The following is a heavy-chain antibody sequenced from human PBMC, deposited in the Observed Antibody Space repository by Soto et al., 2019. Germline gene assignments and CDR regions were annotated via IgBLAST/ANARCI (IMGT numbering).Heavy chain of an antibody. CDR1: GFTFSSYA. D-gene: IGHD6-13*01. Sequence: QTGGSLRLSCAASGFTFSSYAMSWVRQAPGKGLEWVSGISGSGGSTYYADSVKGRFTMSRDNSKNTLYLQMNSLRAEDTAVYYCAKVETSSWYEAFDIWGQGTMVTVSS. CDR2: ISGSGGST. CDR3: AKVETSSWYEAFDI. J-gene: IGHJ3*02. V-gene: IGHV3-23*01.